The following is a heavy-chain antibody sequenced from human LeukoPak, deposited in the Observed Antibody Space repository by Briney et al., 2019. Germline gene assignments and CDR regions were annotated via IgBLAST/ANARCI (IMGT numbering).Heavy chain of an antibody. Sequence: GGSLRLSCAASGFTFSSYAMHWVRQAPGKGLEWVAVISYDGSNKYYADSVKGRFTISRDNSKNTLYLQMNSLRAEDAAVYYCARGNKVGSSSLDYWGQGTLVTVSS. CDR2: ISYDGSNK. D-gene: IGHD6-13*01. CDR1: GFTFSSYA. V-gene: IGHV3-30-3*01. J-gene: IGHJ4*02. CDR3: ARGNKVGSSSLDY.